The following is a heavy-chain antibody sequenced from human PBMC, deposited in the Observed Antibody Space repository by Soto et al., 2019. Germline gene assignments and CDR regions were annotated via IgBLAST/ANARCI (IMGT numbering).Heavy chain of an antibody. V-gene: IGHV3-21*01. Sequence: GGSLRLSCAASGFTFSSYSMNWVRQAPGKGLEWVSSISSSSSYIYYADSVKGRFTISRDNAKNSLYLQMNSLRAEDTAVYYCALYCSGGSCQEDPWGQGTLVTVSS. CDR2: ISSSSSYI. CDR3: ALYCSGGSCQEDP. CDR1: GFTFSSYS. D-gene: IGHD2-15*01. J-gene: IGHJ5*02.